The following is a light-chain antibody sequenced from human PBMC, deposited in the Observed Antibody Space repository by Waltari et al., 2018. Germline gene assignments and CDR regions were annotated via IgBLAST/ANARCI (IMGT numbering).Light chain of an antibody. CDR1: QPLNNKATQSISSPY. J-gene: IGKJ5*01. V-gene: IGKV3-20*01. Sequence: EIVLTQSPGTLSLSPGERVTLSCRASQPLNNKATQSISSPYLAWFQKKPGQPPILLIYGASAAAAGVPDRFTGSGSGTDFTLTINGLEPEDYAVYYCQQYDRLPVTFGPGTRLDIK. CDR3: QQYDRLPVT. CDR2: GAS.